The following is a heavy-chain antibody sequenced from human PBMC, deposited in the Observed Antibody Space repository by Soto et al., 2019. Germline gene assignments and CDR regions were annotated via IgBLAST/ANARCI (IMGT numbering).Heavy chain of an antibody. D-gene: IGHD6-19*01. CDR3: ARSAIPAYSSGWYLLLDY. CDR2: IIPIFGTA. V-gene: IGHV1-69*01. CDR1: GGTFSSYA. Sequence: QVQLVQSGAEVKKPGSSVKVSCKASGGTFSSYAISWVRQAPGQGLEWMGGIIPIFGTANYAQKFQGRVTITADESTSTAYMELRRLRSEDTDVYYCARSAIPAYSSGWYLLLDYWGQGTLVTVSS. J-gene: IGHJ4*02.